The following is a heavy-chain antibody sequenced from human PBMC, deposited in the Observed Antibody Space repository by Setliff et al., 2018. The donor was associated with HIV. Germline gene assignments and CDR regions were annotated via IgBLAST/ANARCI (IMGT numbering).Heavy chain of an antibody. CDR3: AREVRWELPQGFDH. Sequence: ETLSLTCTVSGGSISSRNFYWGWIRQPPGKGLEWIGSIAYTGSGYYNSSLKSRVTISVDTSRNECSLKLTSVTTADTAVYYCAREVRWELPQGFDHWGQGSQVTVS. CDR2: IAYTGSG. D-gene: IGHD1-26*01. J-gene: IGHJ4*02. V-gene: IGHV4-39*07. CDR1: GGSISSRNFY.